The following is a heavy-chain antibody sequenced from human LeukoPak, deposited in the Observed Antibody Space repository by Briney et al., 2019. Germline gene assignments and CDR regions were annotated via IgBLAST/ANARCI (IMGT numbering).Heavy chain of an antibody. J-gene: IGHJ6*02. CDR2: ISAYNGNT. Sequence: GASVKVSCKASGYTFTSYGISWVRQAPGQGLEWMGWISAYNGNTNYAQKLQGRVIMTTDTSTSTAYMELRSLRSDDTAVYYCARVSVLGTLKSIYGMDVWGQGTTVTVSS. D-gene: IGHD1-14*01. CDR3: ARVSVLGTLKSIYGMDV. CDR1: GYTFTSYG. V-gene: IGHV1-18*01.